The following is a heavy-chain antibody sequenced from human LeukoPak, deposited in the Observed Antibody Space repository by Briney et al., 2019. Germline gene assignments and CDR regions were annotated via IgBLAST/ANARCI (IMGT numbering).Heavy chain of an antibody. V-gene: IGHV3-21*01. Sequence: GGSLRLSCAASEFTFSSYSVNWVRQAPGKGLEWVSSISSSSSYIYYADSVKGRFTISRDNSKNTLYLQMNSLRAEDTAVYYCARVFGAGYSDYWGQGTLVTVSS. J-gene: IGHJ4*02. D-gene: IGHD4/OR15-4a*01. CDR3: ARVFGAGYSDY. CDR1: EFTFSSYS. CDR2: ISSSSSYI.